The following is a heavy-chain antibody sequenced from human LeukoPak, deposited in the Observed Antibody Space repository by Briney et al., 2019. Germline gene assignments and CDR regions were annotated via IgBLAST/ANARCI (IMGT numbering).Heavy chain of an antibody. V-gene: IGHV3-48*01. J-gene: IGHJ4*02. Sequence: GGSLRLSCAASGFTFSSYSMHWVRQAPGKGLEWVSYISSSSSTIYYADSVKGRFTISRDNAKNSLYLQMNSLRAEDTAVYYCARLDSSSWGMGDYWGQGTLVTVSS. CDR1: GFTFSSYS. CDR3: ARLDSSSWGMGDY. CDR2: ISSSSSTI. D-gene: IGHD6-6*01.